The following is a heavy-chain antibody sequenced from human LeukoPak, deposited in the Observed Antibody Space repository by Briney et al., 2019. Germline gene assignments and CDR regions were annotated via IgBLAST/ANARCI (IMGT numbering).Heavy chain of an antibody. V-gene: IGHV1-8*01. D-gene: IGHD6-13*01. CDR3: ARAPCYSSNLRNAFDI. CDR2: MYPDSANT. J-gene: IGHJ3*02. CDR1: GYTFTSYD. Sequence: ASVKVSCKASGYTFTSYDINWVRQAPGQGLEWMGWMYPDSANTDYARKFQGRVTMTRNTSISTAYMELSSLRSEDTTVYYCARAPCYSSNLRNAFDIWGQGTMVTVSS.